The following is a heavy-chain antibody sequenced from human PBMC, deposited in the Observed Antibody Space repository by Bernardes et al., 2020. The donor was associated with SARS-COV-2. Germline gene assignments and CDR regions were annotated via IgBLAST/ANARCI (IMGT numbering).Heavy chain of an antibody. CDR1: GFAFSTYS. CDR3: STRRRLYD. V-gene: IGHV3-7*01. Sequence: GGSLRLSCAASGFAFSTYSMSWVRQAPGKGLEWVASIKEDGSDKWYVDSVRGRFTISRDNAKNSIYLQMNSLRAEDTALYYCSTRRRLYDWGQGTLVTVSS. D-gene: IGHD3-16*01. J-gene: IGHJ4*02. CDR2: IKEDGSDK.